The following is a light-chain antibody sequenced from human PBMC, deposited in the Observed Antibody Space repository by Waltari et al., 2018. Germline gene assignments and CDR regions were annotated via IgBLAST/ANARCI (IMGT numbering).Light chain of an antibody. CDR2: DVY. CDR1: GIDLRGYCY. CDR3: SSYTSSGVV. J-gene: IGLJ2*01. V-gene: IGLV2-14*01. Sequence: QSALTQPAPVSGSPGQAIITSCTGTGIDLRGYCYVSWYQQYPGKAPRLIIYDVYNRPSGVSNRFSGSKSYNTASLTISGLQAEDESVYYCSSYTSSGVVFGGGTKLTVL.